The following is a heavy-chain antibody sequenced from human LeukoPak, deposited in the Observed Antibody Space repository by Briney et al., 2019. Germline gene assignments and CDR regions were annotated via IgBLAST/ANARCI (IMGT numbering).Heavy chain of an antibody. V-gene: IGHV4-39*01. J-gene: IGHJ4*02. CDR3: ARQRRGGYSFHFDY. D-gene: IGHD4-11*01. CDR2: IYYSGST. CDR1: GGSISSSGYY. Sequence: SSETLSLTCTVSGGSISSSGYYWGWIRQPPGKGLGWIGCIYYSGSTYYNPSLKSRVTISVDTSKNQFSLKLSSVTAADTAVYYCARQRRGGYSFHFDYWGQGTLVTVSS.